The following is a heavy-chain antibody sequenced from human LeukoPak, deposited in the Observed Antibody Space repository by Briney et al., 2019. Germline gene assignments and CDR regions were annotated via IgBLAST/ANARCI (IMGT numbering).Heavy chain of an antibody. CDR3: ASMPSIAAAGIDY. V-gene: IGHV1-2*02. CDR2: INPNSGGT. D-gene: IGHD6-13*01. J-gene: IGHJ4*02. CDR1: GYTFTADY. Sequence: ASVKVSCKASGYTFTADYMHWVRQAPRQGLEWMGWINPNSGGTNYAQKFQGRVTMTRDTSISTAYMELSRLRSDDTAVYYCASMPSIAAAGIDYWGQGTLVTVSS.